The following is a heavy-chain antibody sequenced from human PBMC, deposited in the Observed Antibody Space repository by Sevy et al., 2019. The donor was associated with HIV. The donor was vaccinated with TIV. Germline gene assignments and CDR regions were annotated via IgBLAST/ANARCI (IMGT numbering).Heavy chain of an antibody. V-gene: IGHV5-51*01. Sequence: GESLKISCKGSGYSFTSYWIGWVRQMPGKGLEWMGIIYPSDSDIRYSPSFRGQVTISGDKSISTAYLQWSSLKASDTAMYYCARRSGIAVTGADGFHIWGQGTMVTVSS. CDR3: ARRSGIAVTGADGFHI. J-gene: IGHJ3*02. CDR2: IYPSDSDI. D-gene: IGHD6-19*01. CDR1: GYSFTSYW.